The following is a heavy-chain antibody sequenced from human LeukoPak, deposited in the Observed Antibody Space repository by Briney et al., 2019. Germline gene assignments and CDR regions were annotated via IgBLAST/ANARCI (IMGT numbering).Heavy chain of an antibody. V-gene: IGHV4-34*01. CDR3: ARGRDRSKAGDH. CDR1: GGSCDDYY. J-gene: IGHJ4*02. Sequence: KPSETLSLTCTVYGGSCDDYYCTWIRQPPGKGLKWIGEIHPSGTFYYNSSLRSRATISIDTSKTQFSLRLTSVTAADTAFYYCARGRDRSKAGDHWGQGTLVTVSS. D-gene: IGHD5-24*01. CDR2: IHPSGTF.